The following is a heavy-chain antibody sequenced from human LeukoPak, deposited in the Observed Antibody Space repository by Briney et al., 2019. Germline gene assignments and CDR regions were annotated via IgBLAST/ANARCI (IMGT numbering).Heavy chain of an antibody. V-gene: IGHV1-18*01. CDR1: GYTFTSYG. CDR3: ARGIQRAYYYGSGSYYLGYFDY. CDR2: ISAYNGNT. Sequence: GASVKVSCKASGYTFTSYGISWVRQAPGQGLEWMGWISAYNGNTNYAQKLQGRVTMTTDTSTSTAYMELRSLRSDDTAVYYCARGIQRAYYYGSGSYYLGYFDYWGQGTLVTVSS. J-gene: IGHJ4*02. D-gene: IGHD3-10*01.